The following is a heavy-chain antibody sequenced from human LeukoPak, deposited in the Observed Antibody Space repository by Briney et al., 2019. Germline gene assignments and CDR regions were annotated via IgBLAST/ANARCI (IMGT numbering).Heavy chain of an antibody. D-gene: IGHD4-17*01. Sequence: GGSLRLSCAASGFTFSSYSMNWVRQAPGKGLEWVSSISSSSSYIYYADSVKGRFTISRDNAKNSLYLQMNSLKAEDTAVYYCARAGQTVTYDYWGQGTLVTVSS. CDR1: GFTFSSYS. CDR2: ISSSSSYI. V-gene: IGHV3-21*01. J-gene: IGHJ4*02. CDR3: ARAGQTVTYDY.